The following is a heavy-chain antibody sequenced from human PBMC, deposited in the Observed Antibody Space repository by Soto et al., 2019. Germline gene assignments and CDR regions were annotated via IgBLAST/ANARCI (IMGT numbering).Heavy chain of an antibody. CDR3: ARGGVTTNHGMDV. CDR1: GFGFNNYW. J-gene: IGHJ6*02. V-gene: IGHV3-74*01. Sequence: EVQLVESGGGLVQPGGSLRLSCAASGFGFNNYWMHWVRQAPGKGLGWVSRIKGDGGSISYAESEKGRFTISRDNAKNTLYLQMDSLRAEDTAVYYCARGGVTTNHGMDVWGQGTTVTVSS. CDR2: IKGDGGSI. D-gene: IGHD1-26*01.